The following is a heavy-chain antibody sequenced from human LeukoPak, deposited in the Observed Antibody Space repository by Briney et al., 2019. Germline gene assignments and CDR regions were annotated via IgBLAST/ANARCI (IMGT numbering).Heavy chain of an antibody. D-gene: IGHD6-19*01. CDR1: GDSMSSFF. Sequence: SETLSLICSVSGDSMSSFFWSWIRQPPGKGLEWIAYNHYSGTTNYNPSLESRVTISVDTSKNQFSLKLSSVTAADTAVYYCATSGWYLLPGVYWGQGTLVTVSS. CDR2: NHYSGTT. CDR3: ATSGWYLLPGVY. J-gene: IGHJ4*02. V-gene: IGHV4-59*08.